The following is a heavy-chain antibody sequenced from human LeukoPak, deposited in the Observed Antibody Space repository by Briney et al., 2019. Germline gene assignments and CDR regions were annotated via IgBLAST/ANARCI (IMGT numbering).Heavy chain of an antibody. J-gene: IGHJ5*02. V-gene: IGHV1-2*02. Sequence: ASVKVSCKASGYTFTSYDINWVRQATGQGLEWMGWMNPNSGGTNYAQKFQGRVTMTRDTSISTAYMELSRLRSDDTAVYYCARVTESYSSSWSWFDPWGQGTLVTVSS. CDR3: ARVTESYSSSWSWFDP. CDR2: MNPNSGGT. D-gene: IGHD6-13*01. CDR1: GYTFTSYD.